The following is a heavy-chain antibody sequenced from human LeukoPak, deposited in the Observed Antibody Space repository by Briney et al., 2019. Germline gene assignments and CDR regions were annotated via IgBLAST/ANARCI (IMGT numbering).Heavy chain of an antibody. V-gene: IGHV4-59*01. D-gene: IGHD5-18*01. J-gene: IGHJ4*02. Sequence: ASETLSLTCTVSGGSISSYYWSWIRQPPGKGLEWIGYIYYSGSTNYNPSLKSRVTISVDTSKNQFSLKLSSVTAADTAVYYCARRGVTAMGYDYWGQGTLVTVSS. CDR2: IYYSGST. CDR3: ARRGVTAMGYDY. CDR1: GGSISSYY.